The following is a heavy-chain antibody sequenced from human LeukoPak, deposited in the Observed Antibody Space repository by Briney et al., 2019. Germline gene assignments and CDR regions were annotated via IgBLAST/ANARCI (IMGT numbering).Heavy chain of an antibody. V-gene: IGHV4-38-2*01. Sequence: SETLSLTCAVSGYSISSGYYWGWIRQPPGKGLEWIGSIYHSGSTYYNPSLKSRVTISVDTSKNQFSLKLSSVTAADTAVYYCARESMVRGVTYFDYWGQGTLVTVSS. CDR3: ARESMVRGVTYFDY. J-gene: IGHJ4*02. CDR1: GYSISSGYY. CDR2: IYHSGST. D-gene: IGHD3-10*01.